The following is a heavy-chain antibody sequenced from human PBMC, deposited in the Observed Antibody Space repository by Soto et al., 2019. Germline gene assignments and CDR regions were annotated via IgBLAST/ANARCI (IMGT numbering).Heavy chain of an antibody. CDR2: IYPGDSDT. V-gene: IGHV5-51*01. D-gene: IGHD2-15*01. Sequence: GESLKISCKGSGYSFTSYWIGWVRQMPGKGLEWMGIIYPGDSDTRYSPSFQGQVTISADKSISTAYLQWSSLKASDTAMYYCARPYCSGGSCYPYGAFDIWGQGTMVTVSS. CDR3: ARPYCSGGSCYPYGAFDI. J-gene: IGHJ3*02. CDR1: GYSFTSYW.